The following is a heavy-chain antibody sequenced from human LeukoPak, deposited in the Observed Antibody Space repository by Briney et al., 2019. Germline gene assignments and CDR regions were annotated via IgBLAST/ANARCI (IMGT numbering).Heavy chain of an antibody. J-gene: IGHJ3*02. V-gene: IGHV1-46*01. Sequence: ASVKVSCKASGYTFTSYGIRWVRQAPGQGLEWMGIINPSGGSTSYAQKFQGRVTMTRDTSTSTVYMELSSLRSEDTAVYYCARVVRDSSGWRNAFDIWGQGTMVTVSS. D-gene: IGHD6-19*01. CDR3: ARVVRDSSGWRNAFDI. CDR1: GYTFTSYG. CDR2: INPSGGST.